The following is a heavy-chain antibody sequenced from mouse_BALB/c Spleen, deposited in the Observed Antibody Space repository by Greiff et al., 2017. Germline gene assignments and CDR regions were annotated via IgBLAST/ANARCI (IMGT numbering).Heavy chain of an antibody. CDR3: ARKGNYGAMDY. CDR1: GFNIKDTY. Sequence: VQLQQSGAELVKPGASVKLSCTASGFNIKDTYMHWVKQRPEQGLEWIGRIDPANGTTKYDPKFQGKATITADTSSNTAYLQLSSLTSEDTAVYYCARKGNYGAMDYWGQGTSVTVSS. D-gene: IGHD2-1*01. J-gene: IGHJ4*01. V-gene: IGHV14-3*02. CDR2: IDPANGTT.